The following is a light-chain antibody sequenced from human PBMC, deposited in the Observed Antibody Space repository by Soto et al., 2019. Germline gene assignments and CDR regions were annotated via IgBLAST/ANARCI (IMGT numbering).Light chain of an antibody. CDR2: TNN. CDR1: SSNIGSNT. J-gene: IGLJ2*01. V-gene: IGLV1-44*01. CDR3: ATWDDSLNGVV. Sequence: QSVLTQPPSSSVTPGQRVTISCSGSSSNIGSNTVNWYQQLPGTAPKLLIYTNNQRPSGVPDRFSGSKSGTSASLAISGLQFEDEADYYCATWDDSLNGVVFGGGTKLTVL.